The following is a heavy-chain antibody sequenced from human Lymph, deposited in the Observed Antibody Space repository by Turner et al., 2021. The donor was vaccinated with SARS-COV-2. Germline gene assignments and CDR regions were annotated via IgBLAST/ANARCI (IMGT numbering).Heavy chain of an antibody. CDR3: ARQLWLRGTFDY. CDR1: GFTFSSYG. J-gene: IGHJ4*02. CDR2: IWYNGSNK. V-gene: IGHV3-33*01. D-gene: IGHD5-18*01. Sequence: QVQLVESGGGVVQPGRSLRLSCAASGFTFSSYGMHWVRPAPGRGLGWVEAIWYNGSNKYYADSVKGRFTISRDNSKNTLYLQMNSLRAEDTAVYYCARQLWLRGTFDYWGQGTLVTVSS.